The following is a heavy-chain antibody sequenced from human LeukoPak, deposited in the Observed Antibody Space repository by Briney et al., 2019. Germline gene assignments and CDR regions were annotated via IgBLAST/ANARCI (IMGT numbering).Heavy chain of an antibody. V-gene: IGHV4-4*07. Sequence: SETLSLTCTVSGGSISSYYWSWIRQPAGKGLEWIGRMSTSGSTNYNPSLKSRVTISVDTSKNQLSLKLSSVTAADTAVYYCARGGQYSGYGTTFEYWGQGTLVTVSS. J-gene: IGHJ4*02. CDR1: GGSISSYY. CDR2: MSTSGST. CDR3: ARGGQYSGYGTTFEY. D-gene: IGHD5-12*01.